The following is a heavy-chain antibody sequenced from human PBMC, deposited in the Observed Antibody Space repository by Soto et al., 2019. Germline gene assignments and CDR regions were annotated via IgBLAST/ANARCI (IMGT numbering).Heavy chain of an antibody. J-gene: IGHJ4*02. V-gene: IGHV4-4*02. D-gene: IGHD2-2*01. CDR3: ARVPGLGYCSSTSCYTFDY. CDR1: GGSISSSNW. Sequence: QVQLQESGPGLVKPSGTLSLTCAVSGGSISSSNWWSWVRQPPGKGLEWIGEIYHSGSTNYNPSLKSRVTISVDKSKNQFSLKLSSVTAADTAVYYCARVPGLGYCSSTSCYTFDYWGQGTLVTVSS. CDR2: IYHSGST.